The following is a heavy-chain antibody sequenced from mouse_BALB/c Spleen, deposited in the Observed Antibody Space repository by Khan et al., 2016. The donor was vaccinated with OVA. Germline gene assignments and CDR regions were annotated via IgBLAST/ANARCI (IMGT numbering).Heavy chain of an antibody. Sequence: QVRLQQSGAELARPGASVKLSCKASGYTFTDYYINWVKQRTGQGLEWIGEIYPRSGNTYYNEKFKDKATLTADKSSSIAYMQLSSLTSEDSAVYFCARRNYFGYTFAYWGQGTLVTVSA. D-gene: IGHD1-2*01. CDR1: GYTFTDYY. CDR2: IYPRSGNT. J-gene: IGHJ3*01. CDR3: ARRNYFGYTFAY. V-gene: IGHV1-77*01.